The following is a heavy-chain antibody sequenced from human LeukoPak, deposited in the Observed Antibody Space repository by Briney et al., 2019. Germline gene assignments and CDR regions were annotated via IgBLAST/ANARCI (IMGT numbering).Heavy chain of an antibody. CDR1: GDSISAYS. V-gene: IGHV4-59*01. Sequence: SETLSLTCTVSGDSISAYSWSWIRQPPGKGLEWIGYIYYSGSTNYNPSLKSRVTISVDTSKNQFSLKLSSVTAADTAVYYCARGNYYYDSSGYYTAYYYYYMDVWGKGTTVTISS. CDR3: ARGNYYYDSSGYYTAYYYYYMDV. CDR2: IYYSGST. J-gene: IGHJ6*03. D-gene: IGHD3-22*01.